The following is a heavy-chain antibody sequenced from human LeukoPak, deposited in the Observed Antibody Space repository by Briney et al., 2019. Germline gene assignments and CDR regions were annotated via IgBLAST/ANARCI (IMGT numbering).Heavy chain of an antibody. CDR2: IYYSGST. V-gene: IGHV4-59*01. D-gene: IGHD6-13*01. CDR3: ARVDGYSSSWYVDY. J-gene: IGHJ4*02. Sequence: SETLSLTCTVSGGSISSYYWSWIRQPPGKGLEWIGYIYYSGSTNYNPSLKSRVTISVDTSKNQFSLKLSSVTAADTAVYYCARVDGYSSSWYVDYWAREPWSPSPQ. CDR1: GGSISSYY.